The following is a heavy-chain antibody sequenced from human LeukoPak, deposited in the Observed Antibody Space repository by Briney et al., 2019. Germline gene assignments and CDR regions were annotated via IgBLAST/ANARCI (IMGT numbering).Heavy chain of an antibody. Sequence: HEASVKVSCKASGYTFTSYDINWVRQAPGQGLEWMGWIDPNSGGTNFAQKFQGRVTMTTDTSITTAYMELTRLRSDDTAVYYCANWAATIRNFNYWGQGTLVTVSS. J-gene: IGHJ4*02. CDR1: GYTFTSYD. CDR2: IDPNSGGT. CDR3: ANWAATIRNFNY. V-gene: IGHV1-2*02. D-gene: IGHD5-12*01.